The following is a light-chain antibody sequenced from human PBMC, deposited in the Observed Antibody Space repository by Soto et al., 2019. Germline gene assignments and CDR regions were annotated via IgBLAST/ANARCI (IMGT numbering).Light chain of an antibody. Sequence: AIRMTLSPSSLSASPGVRVPVTCRASQGISNYVAWYQQKPGKAPRLLIYAASTLDAGGPSRFSGSGSGTDFTLTISNLQSEDFATYHCQHYYSSPLSFAGGTKVDIK. V-gene: IGKV1-8*01. CDR1: QGISNY. CDR3: QHYYSSPLS. CDR2: AAS. J-gene: IGKJ4*01.